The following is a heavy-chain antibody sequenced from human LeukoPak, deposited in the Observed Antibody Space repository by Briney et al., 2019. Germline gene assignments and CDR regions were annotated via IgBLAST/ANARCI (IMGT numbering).Heavy chain of an antibody. J-gene: IGHJ4*02. CDR1: GFTVSSNY. V-gene: IGHV3-66*01. Sequence: GGSLGLSCAASGFTVSSNYMSWVRQAPGKGLEWVSVIYSGGSTYYADSVKGRFTISRDNSKNTLYLQMNSLRAEDTAVYYCARLAAAGYADFDYWGQGTLVTVSS. CDR2: IYSGGST. D-gene: IGHD6-13*01. CDR3: ARLAAAGYADFDY.